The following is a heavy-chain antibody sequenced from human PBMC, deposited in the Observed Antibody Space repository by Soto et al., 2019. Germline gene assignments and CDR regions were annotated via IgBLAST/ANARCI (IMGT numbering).Heavy chain of an antibody. J-gene: IGHJ4*02. CDR1: GFTFSSYW. Sequence: EVQLVESGGGLVQPGGSLRLSCAASGFTFSSYWMNWVRQAPGKGLEWVANIKQDGSEKYYVDSVEGRFTISRDNTKNSLYLQMNSLRAEDTAVYYCAREQLQVVIPDYWGQGTLVTVSS. CDR3: AREQLQVVIPDY. CDR2: IKQDGSEK. D-gene: IGHD6-13*01. V-gene: IGHV3-7*01.